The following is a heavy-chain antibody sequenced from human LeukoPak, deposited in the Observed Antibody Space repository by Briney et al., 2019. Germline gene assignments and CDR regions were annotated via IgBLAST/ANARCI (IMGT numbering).Heavy chain of an antibody. CDR3: ASRRVDTEDFGVVTLERDWFDP. D-gene: IGHD3-3*01. J-gene: IGHJ5*02. V-gene: IGHV1-8*01. CDR2: MNPNSGNT. CDR1: GYTFTSYD. Sequence: ASVKVSCKASGYTFTSYDINWVRQATGQGLEWMGWMNPNSGNTVYAQKFQGRVTMTRNTSISTAYMELSSLRSEDTAVYYCASRRVDTEDFGVVTLERDWFDPWGQGTLVTVSS.